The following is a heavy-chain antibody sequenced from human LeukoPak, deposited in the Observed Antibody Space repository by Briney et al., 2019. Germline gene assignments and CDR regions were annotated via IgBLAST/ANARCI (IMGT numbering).Heavy chain of an antibody. Sequence: SETLSLPCTVSGDSVSGHYWSWIRQTPGKGLEWIGYVSYSGGTNYNPSLKRGVSISLDTSKNQFSLKLSSPAAADPAVYYCARAPMAITTSAFPDAFDFWGQGTMVTVSS. CDR1: GDSVSGHY. J-gene: IGHJ3*01. V-gene: IGHV4-59*02. D-gene: IGHD5-12*01. CDR2: VSYSGGT. CDR3: ARAPMAITTSAFPDAFDF.